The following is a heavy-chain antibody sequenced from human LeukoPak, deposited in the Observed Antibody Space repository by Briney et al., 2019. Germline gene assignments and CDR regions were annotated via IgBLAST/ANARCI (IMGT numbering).Heavy chain of an antibody. Sequence: PGGSLRLSCAASGFTFSNYWMSWVRQAPGKGLEWVANIKQEGSERDYVDSVKGRFTMSRDNAKKSLYLQMNSLRAEDTAVYFCAREGLFGHPGANSGIFYYWGQGTPVPVSS. J-gene: IGHJ4*02. V-gene: IGHV3-7*01. CDR1: GFTFSNYW. CDR2: IKQEGSER. D-gene: IGHD4/OR15-4a*01. CDR3: AREGLFGHPGANSGIFYY.